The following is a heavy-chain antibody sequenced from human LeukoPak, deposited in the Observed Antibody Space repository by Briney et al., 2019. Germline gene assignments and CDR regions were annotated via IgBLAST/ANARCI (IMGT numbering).Heavy chain of an antibody. D-gene: IGHD6-13*01. CDR2: INHSGST. J-gene: IGHJ4*02. Sequence: PSETLSLTCAVYGGSFSGYYWSWIRQPPGKGLEWIGEINHSGSTNYNPSLKSRVTISVDTSKNQFSLKLSSVTAADTAVYYCARFRIAAAGTPYYFDYWGQGTLVTVSS. V-gene: IGHV4-34*01. CDR1: GGSFSGYY. CDR3: ARFRIAAAGTPYYFDY.